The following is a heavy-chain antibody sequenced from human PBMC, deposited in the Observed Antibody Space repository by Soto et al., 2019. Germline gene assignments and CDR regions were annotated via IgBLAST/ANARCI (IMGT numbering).Heavy chain of an antibody. CDR1: GFTFIYAW. CDR3: TPDPILAAAGGSDP. CDR2: IKSNTDGGTT. J-gene: IGHJ5*02. Sequence: EVQLVESGGGLVKPRGSLRLSCEASGFTFIYAWMSWVRQAPGKGLEWVGHIKSNTDGGTTDYAAPVNGRFTISRDDSKTTLYLQMSSLKTEDTAVDYCTPDPILAAAGGSDPWGQGTLVTVSS. V-gene: IGHV3-15*01. D-gene: IGHD6-13*01.